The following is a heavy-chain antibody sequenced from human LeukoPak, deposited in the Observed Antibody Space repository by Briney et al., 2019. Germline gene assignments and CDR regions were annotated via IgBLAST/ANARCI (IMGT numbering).Heavy chain of an antibody. Sequence: SVKVSCKASGGTFSSYAISWVRQAPGQGLEWMGRIIPILGTANYEQKLQGRVTITTDESPSTAYMELSSLRSEDTAVYYCAAASGDCSGGSCAGYWGQGTLVTVSS. D-gene: IGHD2-15*01. CDR1: GGTFSSYA. V-gene: IGHV1-69*11. CDR2: IIPILGTA. J-gene: IGHJ4*02. CDR3: AAASGDCSGGSCAGY.